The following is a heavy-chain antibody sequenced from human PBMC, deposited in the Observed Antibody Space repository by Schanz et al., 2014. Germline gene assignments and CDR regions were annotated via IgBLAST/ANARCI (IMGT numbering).Heavy chain of an antibody. V-gene: IGHV1-2*02. CDR2: INPSSGGT. J-gene: IGHJ6*02. CDR1: GYSFTGYY. D-gene: IGHD3-10*01. CDR3: ASDTMGGNFVLDF. Sequence: QVQLVQSGVEVKKPGASVKVSCKASGYSFTGYYMNWVRQAPGQGLEWMGWINPSSGGTNYAQKFQGRVTMTRDTSISTAYMELNRLRSDDTAVYYCASDTMGGNFVLDFWGQGTTVTVSS.